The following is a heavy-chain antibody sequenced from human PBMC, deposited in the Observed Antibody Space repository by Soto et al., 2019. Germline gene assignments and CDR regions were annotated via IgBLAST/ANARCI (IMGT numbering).Heavy chain of an antibody. J-gene: IGHJ4*02. CDR3: AYELGRPSDYTPD. D-gene: IGHD2-2*02. V-gene: IGHV3-30-3*01. Sequence: QVQLVESGGGVVQPGRSLRLSCAASGFTVSTYTIHWVRQAPGKGLEWVAVISYDGGTKFYADSVKGRFTLSRDTSKNTLYLQMNTLRAEDTAVYYCAYELGRPSDYTPDWGQGSLVTVSS. CDR1: GFTVSTYT. CDR2: ISYDGGTK.